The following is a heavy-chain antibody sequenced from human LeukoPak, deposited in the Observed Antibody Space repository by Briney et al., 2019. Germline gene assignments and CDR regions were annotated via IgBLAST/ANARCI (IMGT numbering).Heavy chain of an antibody. CDR1: GFTVSSNY. Sequence: GGSLRLSCAASGFTVSSNYMSWVRQAPGKGLEWVSVIYSGGSTYYADSVKGRFTISRDNAKNSLYLQMNSLRAEDTAVYYCARDTTYCGGDCYPHDAFDIWGQGTMVTVSS. D-gene: IGHD2-21*02. CDR3: ARDTTYCGGDCYPHDAFDI. V-gene: IGHV3-53*01. CDR2: IYSGGST. J-gene: IGHJ3*02.